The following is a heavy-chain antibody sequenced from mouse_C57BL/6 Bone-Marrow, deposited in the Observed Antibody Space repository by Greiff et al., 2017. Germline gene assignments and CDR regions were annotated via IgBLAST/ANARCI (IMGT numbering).Heavy chain of an antibody. CDR1: GFTFSSYA. V-gene: IGHV5-9-1*02. D-gene: IGHD1-1*01. CDR3: TRGPLYYGSSYGYFDV. J-gene: IGHJ1*03. CDR2: ISSGGDYI. Sequence: EVKLMESGEGLVKPGGSLKLSCAASGFTFSSYAMSWVRQTPEKRLEWVAYISSGGDYIYYADTVKGRFTISRDNARNTLYLQMSSLKSEDTAMYYCTRGPLYYGSSYGYFDVWGTGTTVTVSS.